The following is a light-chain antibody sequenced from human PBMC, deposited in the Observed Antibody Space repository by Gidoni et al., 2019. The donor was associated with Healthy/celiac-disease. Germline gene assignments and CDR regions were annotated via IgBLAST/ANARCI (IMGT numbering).Light chain of an antibody. CDR3: SSYTSSSTYV. CDR2: DVS. CDR1: SSDGGGYNS. V-gene: IGLV2-14*01. J-gene: IGLJ1*01. Sequence: QSALTQPAAVSGSPGQSITISCTGTSSDGGGYNSVSWYQQHPGKAPKLMIYDVSNRPSGVSNRFSGSKSGNTASLTISGLQADDAADYYCSSYTSSSTYVFGTGTKVTVL.